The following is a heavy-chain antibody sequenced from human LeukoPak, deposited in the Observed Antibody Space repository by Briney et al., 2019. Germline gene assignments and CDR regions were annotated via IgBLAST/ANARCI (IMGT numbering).Heavy chain of an antibody. J-gene: IGHJ5*02. CDR3: AAPGGTSNLFHWFDP. V-gene: IGHV3-23*01. CDR1: GFTFSSYA. Sequence: GGSLRLSCAASGFTFSSYAMSWVRRAPGKGLEWVSAISGSGGSTYYADPVKGRFTISRDNSKNTLYLQMNSLRAEDTAVYYCAAPGGTSNLFHWFDPWGQGTLVTVSS. D-gene: IGHD2-2*01. CDR2: ISGSGGST.